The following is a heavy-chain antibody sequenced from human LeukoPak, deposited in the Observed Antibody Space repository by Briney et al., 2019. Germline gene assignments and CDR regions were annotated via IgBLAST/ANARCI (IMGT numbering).Heavy chain of an antibody. CDR1: GYTFTGYY. Sequence: ASVKVSCKASGYTFTGYYMHWVRQAPGQGLEWMGIINPSGGSTNYAQKFQGRVTITADKSTSTAYMELSSLRSEDTAVYYCAGDGGVGMATGYWGQGTLVTVSS. D-gene: IGHD5-24*01. CDR3: AGDGGVGMATGY. V-gene: IGHV1-46*01. J-gene: IGHJ4*02. CDR2: INPSGGST.